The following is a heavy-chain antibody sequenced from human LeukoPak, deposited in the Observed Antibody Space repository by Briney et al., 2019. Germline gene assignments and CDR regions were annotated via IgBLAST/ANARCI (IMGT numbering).Heavy chain of an antibody. Sequence: ASVKVSCKASGYTFPSYYMHWVRQAPGQGLEWMGVINPSGGNTNSAQKFQGRVTMTEDTSTDTAYMELSSLRSEDTAVYYCATGVITGTLDYWGQGTLVTVSS. CDR3: ATGVITGTLDY. CDR1: GYTFPSYY. CDR2: INPSGGNT. V-gene: IGHV1-46*01. D-gene: IGHD1-20*01. J-gene: IGHJ4*02.